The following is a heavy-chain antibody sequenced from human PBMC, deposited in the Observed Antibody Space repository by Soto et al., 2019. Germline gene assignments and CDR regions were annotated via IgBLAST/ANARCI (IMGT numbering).Heavy chain of an antibody. Sequence: PSETLSLTCTVSGGSISSYYWSWIRQPPGKGLEWIGYIYYSGSTNYNPSLKSRVTISVDTSKNQFSLKLSSVTAADTAVYYCARFEVVRAYYFDYWGQGTLVTVSS. J-gene: IGHJ4*02. D-gene: IGHD3-22*01. CDR1: GGSISSYY. V-gene: IGHV4-59*01. CDR2: IYYSGST. CDR3: ARFEVVRAYYFDY.